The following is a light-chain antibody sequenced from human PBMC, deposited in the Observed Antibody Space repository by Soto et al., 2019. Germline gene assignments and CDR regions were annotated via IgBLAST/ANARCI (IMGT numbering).Light chain of an antibody. V-gene: IGLV2-14*03. CDR2: DVN. CDR3: TSYTRSSTYV. CDR1: SSDIGAYNY. J-gene: IGLJ1*01. Sequence: QSVLTQPASVSGSPGQSITISCTGTSSDIGAYNYVSWYQQHPGKAPKLMIYDVNNRPSGVSNRFSGSKSGNTASLTISGLQAEDEADYFCTSYTRSSTYVFGTGNKVTVL.